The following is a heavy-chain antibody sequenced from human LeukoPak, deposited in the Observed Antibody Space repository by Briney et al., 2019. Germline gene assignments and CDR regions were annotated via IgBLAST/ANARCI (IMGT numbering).Heavy chain of an antibody. J-gene: IGHJ5*02. V-gene: IGHV5-51*01. CDR3: ASLGGIERYNWCDP. D-gene: IGHD6-25*01. CDR2: IYPGDSDS. CDR1: GYSFTSYW. Sequence: GESLKISCKGSGYSFTSYWIGWVRQMPGKGLEWMGIIYPGDSDSRYSPSFQGQVSISADKSISTAYLQWISLKASDTAMYYSASLGGIERYNWCDPWGQGPLVTVSS.